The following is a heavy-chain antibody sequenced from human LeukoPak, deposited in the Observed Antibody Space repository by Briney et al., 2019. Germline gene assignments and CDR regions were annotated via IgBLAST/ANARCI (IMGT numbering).Heavy chain of an antibody. CDR3: AREEAQRWLLINAFDI. CDR2: INSDGSST. V-gene: IGHV3-74*01. J-gene: IGHJ3*02. D-gene: IGHD5-24*01. Sequence: PGGSLRLSCAASGFTFSSYWMHWVRQAPGKGLVWVSRINSDGSSTSYADSVKGRFTISRDNAKNTLYLQMNSLRAEDTAVYYCAREEAQRWLLINAFDIWGQGTMVTVSS. CDR1: GFTFSSYW.